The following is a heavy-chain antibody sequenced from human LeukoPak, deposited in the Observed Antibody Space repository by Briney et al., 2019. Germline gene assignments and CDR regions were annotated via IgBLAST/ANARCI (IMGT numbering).Heavy chain of an antibody. CDR1: GGSISAYY. V-gene: IGHV4-59*08. Sequence: SETLSLTCTVSGGSISAYYWSWIRQPPGKGLEWIGYISYSGSTNYNPSLKSRVTISLDTSKNQFALKLSSVTAADTAVYYCARSIIGTRSKFDYWGQGTLVTVSS. CDR2: ISYSGST. CDR3: ARSIIGTRSKFDY. J-gene: IGHJ4*02. D-gene: IGHD1/OR15-1a*01.